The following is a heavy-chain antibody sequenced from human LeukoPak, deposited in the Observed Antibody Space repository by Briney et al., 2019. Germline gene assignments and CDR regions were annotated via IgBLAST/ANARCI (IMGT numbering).Heavy chain of an antibody. V-gene: IGHV1-2*06. CDR3: ARPWELLAFDI. Sequence: ASVKVSRKASGYTFTGYYMHWVRQAPGQGLEWIGRINPNSGGTNYAQKFQGRVTMTRDTSISTAYMELSRLRSDDTAVYYCARPWELLAFDIWGQGTMVTVSS. D-gene: IGHD1-26*01. CDR1: GYTFTGYY. J-gene: IGHJ3*02. CDR2: INPNSGGT.